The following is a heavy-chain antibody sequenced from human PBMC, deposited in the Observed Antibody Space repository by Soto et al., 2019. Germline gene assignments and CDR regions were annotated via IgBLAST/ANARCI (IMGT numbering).Heavy chain of an antibody. J-gene: IGHJ4*02. CDR3: ARDRPEDRGMDDY. V-gene: IGHV3-48*03. CDR2: ISSSASTI. CDR1: GFSFSDSE. Sequence: EVQLVESGGGLVQPGGSVRLSCAASGFSFSDSEMNWVRQAPGKGLEWVSYISSSASTIYYADSVKGRFAISRDNSKKSLYLEMNSLRVEDTAVYYFARDRPEDRGMDDYWRQGTLVTVSS. D-gene: IGHD3-22*01.